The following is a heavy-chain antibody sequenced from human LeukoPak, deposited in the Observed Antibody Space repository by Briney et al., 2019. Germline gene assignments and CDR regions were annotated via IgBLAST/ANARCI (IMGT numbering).Heavy chain of an antibody. CDR3: AELGITMIGGV. CDR1: GFTFSSYG. CDR2: ISSRISTI. V-gene: IGHV3-48*01. D-gene: IGHD3-10*02. J-gene: IGHJ6*04. Sequence: PGGSLRLSCAAPGFTFSSYGMNWVRLAPGKGLEWLSYISSRISTIYYADSVKGRFTISRDNAKNSLYLQMNSLRAEDTAVYYCAELGITMIGGVWGKGTTVTMSS.